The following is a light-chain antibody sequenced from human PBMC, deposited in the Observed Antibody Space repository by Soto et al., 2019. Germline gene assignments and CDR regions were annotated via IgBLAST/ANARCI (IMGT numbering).Light chain of an antibody. CDR2: TPA. J-gene: IGKJ2*01. CDR1: QSISSW. V-gene: IGKV1-5*03. Sequence: DIPMTQSPSTLSASVGDRVTITCRASQSISSWLAWYQQKPGKAPKLLIYTPASLESGVPSRFSGSGSGTEFTLTISSLQPDDFATCYCQQYNSYSPVTFGQGNKVDIK. CDR3: QQYNSYSPVT.